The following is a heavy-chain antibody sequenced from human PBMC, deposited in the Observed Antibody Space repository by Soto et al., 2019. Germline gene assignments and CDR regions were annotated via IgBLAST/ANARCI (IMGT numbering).Heavy chain of an antibody. CDR3: ARTYGSGSYYNWFDP. CDR2: IYYSGST. J-gene: IGHJ5*02. V-gene: IGHV4-31*02. D-gene: IGHD3-10*01. Sequence: PSETLCLTWPVAGVSISGGGCYWSWISQHPGKGLEWIGYIYYSGSTYYNPSLKSRVTISVDTSKNQFSLKLSSVTAADTAVYYCARTYGSGSYYNWFDPWGQGTLVTVSS. CDR1: GVSISGGGCY.